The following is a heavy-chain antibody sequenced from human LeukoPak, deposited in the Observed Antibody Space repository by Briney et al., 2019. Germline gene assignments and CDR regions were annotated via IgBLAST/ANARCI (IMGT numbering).Heavy chain of an antibody. D-gene: IGHD6-19*01. J-gene: IGHJ4*02. CDR1: GGSISSSSYY. CDR3: ARPVAGAYHYFDY. Sequence: SETLSLTCTVSGGSISSSSYYWGWIRQPPGKGLEWIGSIYYSGSTYYNPSLKSRVTISVDTSKNQFSLKLSSVTAADTAVYYCARPVAGAYHYFDYWGQGTLVTVSS. V-gene: IGHV4-39*01. CDR2: IYYSGST.